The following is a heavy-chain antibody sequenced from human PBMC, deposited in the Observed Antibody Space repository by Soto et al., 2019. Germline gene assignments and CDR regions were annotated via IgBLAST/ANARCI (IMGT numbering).Heavy chain of an antibody. CDR3: ARVTRYTYSNYDWLDL. J-gene: IGHJ5*02. D-gene: IGHD4-4*01. V-gene: IGHV3-11*01. CDR2: ISQSGGTT. Sequence: GGSLRLSCAASGFDSSDYSMTWIRQAPGKGLEWVSYISQSGGTTYYADSVKGRLAVSRDDAKNSLYLQMDSLRVEDTAVYYCARVTRYTYSNYDWLDLWGQGTLVTVSS. CDR1: GFDSSDYS.